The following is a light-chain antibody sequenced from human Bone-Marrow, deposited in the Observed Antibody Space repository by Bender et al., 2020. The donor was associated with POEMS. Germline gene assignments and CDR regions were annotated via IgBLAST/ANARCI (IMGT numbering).Light chain of an antibody. J-gene: IGLJ1*01. CDR2: ANT. CDR1: SSDIGAGSD. CDR3: QSYDSSLGTYV. V-gene: IGLV1-40*01. Sequence: QSVLTQPPSVSGAPGQRVTISCTGSSSDIGAGSDVHWYQQLPGTAPKLLIYANTNRPSGVPVRFSASKSGASASLAVTGLQTEDEANYYCQSYDSSLGTYVFGSGTKVTVL.